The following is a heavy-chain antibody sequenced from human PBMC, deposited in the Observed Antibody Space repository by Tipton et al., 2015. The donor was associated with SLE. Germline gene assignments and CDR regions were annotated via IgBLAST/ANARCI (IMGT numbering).Heavy chain of an antibody. CDR2: VNHSGST. D-gene: IGHD6-6*01. CDR3: HGSSSFLDY. Sequence: TLSLTCTVSGGSISSSSYYWSWIRQPPGKGLEWIGEVNHSGSTNYNPSFKSRVTISVDTSKNQFSLKLSSVTAADTAVYYCHGSSSFLDYWGQGTLVTVSS. CDR1: GGSISSSSYY. V-gene: IGHV4-39*07. J-gene: IGHJ4*02.